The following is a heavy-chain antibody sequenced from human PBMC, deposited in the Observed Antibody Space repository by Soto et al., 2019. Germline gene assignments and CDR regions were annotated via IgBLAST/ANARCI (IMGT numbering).Heavy chain of an antibody. V-gene: IGHV3-48*01. D-gene: IGHD4-17*01. Sequence: GGSLRLSCAASGFTFSSYSMNWVRQAPGKGLEWVSYISSSSSTIYYADSVKGRFTISRDNAKNSLYLQMNSLRAEATAVYYCARDLQVATNDYGDYREDYWGQGTLVTVSS. CDR1: GFTFSSYS. J-gene: IGHJ4*02. CDR2: ISSSSSTI. CDR3: ARDLQVATNDYGDYREDY.